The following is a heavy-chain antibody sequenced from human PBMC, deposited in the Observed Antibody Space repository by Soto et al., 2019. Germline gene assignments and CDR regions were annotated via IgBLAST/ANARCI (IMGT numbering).Heavy chain of an antibody. Sequence: QVQLQQWGAGLLKPSETLSLTCAVYGGSFSGYYWSWIRQPPGKGLEWIGEINHSGSTNYNPSLKSRVTISVDTSKNQFSLKLSSVTAADTAVYYCARDGRYVRYCSSTSCPRGFWFDPWGQGTLVTVSS. D-gene: IGHD2-2*01. CDR2: INHSGST. CDR3: ARDGRYVRYCSSTSCPRGFWFDP. CDR1: GGSFSGYY. V-gene: IGHV4-34*01. J-gene: IGHJ5*02.